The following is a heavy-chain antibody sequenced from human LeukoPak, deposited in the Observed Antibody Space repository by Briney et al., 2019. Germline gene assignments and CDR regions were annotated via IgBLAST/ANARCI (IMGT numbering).Heavy chain of an antibody. Sequence: GASVKVSCKASGYTFTSYGISWVRQAPGQGLEWMGWISAYNGNTNYAQKLQGRVTMTTDTSTSTAYMELRSLRSDDTAVYYCASTDILTDPGYNWFDPWGQGTLVTASS. V-gene: IGHV1-18*01. CDR3: ASTDILTDPGYNWFDP. CDR2: ISAYNGNT. J-gene: IGHJ5*02. CDR1: GYTFTSYG. D-gene: IGHD3-9*01.